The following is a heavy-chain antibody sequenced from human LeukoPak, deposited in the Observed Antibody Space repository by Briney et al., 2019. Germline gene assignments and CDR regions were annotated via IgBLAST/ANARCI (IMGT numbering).Heavy chain of an antibody. CDR3: AKYSSGYYGY. V-gene: IGHV3-53*01. CDR2: IYSGSST. J-gene: IGHJ4*02. CDR1: GFTVSSNY. Sequence: GGSVRLSCAAAGFTVSSNYMGWVGQAPGRGLDWVSVIYSGSSTYHADSVQGRFPIARANSKNTLYLQMNSLRAEDTAVYYCAKYSSGYYGYWGQGTLVTVSS. D-gene: IGHD3-22*01.